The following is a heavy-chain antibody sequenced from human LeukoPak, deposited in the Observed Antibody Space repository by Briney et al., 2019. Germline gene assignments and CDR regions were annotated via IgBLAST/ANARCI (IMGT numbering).Heavy chain of an antibody. D-gene: IGHD4-17*01. J-gene: IGHJ4*02. CDR1: GGSISSSSYY. V-gene: IGHV4-39*01. Sequence: SETLSLTCTVSGGSISSSSYYWGWIRQPPGEGLEWIGSIYYSGSTYYNPSLKSRVTISVDTSKNQFSLKLSSVTAADTAVYYCARHGDDFDYWGQGTLVTVSS. CDR3: ARHGDDFDY. CDR2: IYYSGST.